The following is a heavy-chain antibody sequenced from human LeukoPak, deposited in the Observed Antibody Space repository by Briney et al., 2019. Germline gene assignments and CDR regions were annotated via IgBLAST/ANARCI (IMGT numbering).Heavy chain of an antibody. CDR1: GYNFTSYW. V-gene: IGHV5-51*01. CDR2: IYPGDSDT. Sequence: GESLKISCKGSGYNFTSYWIGWVRQMPGKGLELMGIIYPGDSDTRYSPSFQGQVSISADKSINTAYLKWSSLKASDTAMYYCARHQDDWYFDLWGRGTLVTVSS. CDR3: ARHQDDWYFDL. J-gene: IGHJ2*01.